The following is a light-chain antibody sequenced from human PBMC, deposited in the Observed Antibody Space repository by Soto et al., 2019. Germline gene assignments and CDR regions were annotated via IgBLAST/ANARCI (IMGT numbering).Light chain of an antibody. Sequence: DIQLTQSPSFLSASVGDRVTITCRASQGISSYLAWYQQKPGKAPKLLIYAASTLQSGVPSRFSGSGSGTEFTLTISSLQPEDFATYYYQQLNSYPRALTFGGGTKVDIK. V-gene: IGKV1-9*01. CDR2: AAS. J-gene: IGKJ4*01. CDR3: QQLNSYPRALT. CDR1: QGISSY.